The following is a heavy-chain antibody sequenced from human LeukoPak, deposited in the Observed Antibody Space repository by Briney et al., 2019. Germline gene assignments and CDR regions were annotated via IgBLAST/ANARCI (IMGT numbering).Heavy chain of an antibody. CDR2: ISDDSGST. J-gene: IGHJ4*02. CDR1: ELMFSSYA. Sequence: GGSLRLSCAASELMFSSYAMSWVRQAPGKGLEWVPGISDDSGSTYYADSVRGRFTISRDNSKNTLYLQMNSLRVEDTAIYYCAKDQYSSGWYFDYWGQGTLVTVSS. CDR3: AKDQYSSGWYFDY. V-gene: IGHV3-23*01. D-gene: IGHD6-19*01.